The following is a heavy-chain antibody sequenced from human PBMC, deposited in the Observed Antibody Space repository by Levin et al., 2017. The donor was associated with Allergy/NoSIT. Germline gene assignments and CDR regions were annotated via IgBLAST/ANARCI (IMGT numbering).Heavy chain of an antibody. CDR1: DFSFSTYT. CDR3: ATWRGSWYRNDFFGH. V-gene: IGHV3-21*06. Sequence: GESLKISCEGSDFSFSTYTMNWVRQTPGRGLEWVSSISTSRGYAYYADSVQGRFTISRDNAKNSLYLQMNSLRAEETAVYYCATWRGSWYRNDFFGHWGHGTRVTVSS. J-gene: IGHJ5*02. D-gene: IGHD6-13*01. CDR2: ISTSRGYA.